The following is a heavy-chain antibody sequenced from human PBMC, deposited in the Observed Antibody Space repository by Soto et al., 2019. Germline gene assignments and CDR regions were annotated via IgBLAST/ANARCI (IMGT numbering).Heavy chain of an antibody. J-gene: IGHJ3*02. Sequence: GGSLRLSCAASGFTFDDYAMHWVRHAPGEGLEWVSGISWNSGSIGYADSVKGRFTISRDNAKNSLYLQMNSLRAEDTALYYCAKDKGKGYCSGGSCYSLQGAFDIWGQGTMVTVSS. CDR3: AKDKGKGYCSGGSCYSLQGAFDI. CDR2: ISWNSGSI. CDR1: GFTFDDYA. D-gene: IGHD2-15*01. V-gene: IGHV3-9*01.